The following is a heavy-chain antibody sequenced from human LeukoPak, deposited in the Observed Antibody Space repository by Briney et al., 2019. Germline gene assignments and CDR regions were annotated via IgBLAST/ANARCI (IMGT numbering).Heavy chain of an antibody. CDR1: GSSISPHH. Sequence: SETLSLTCSVSGSSISPHHWTWIRQAPGEGLEWMGYIYYRGTTNYSPSLKNRLTMSVDTSKNQISLKLTSVTAADTAVYYCARIQPSCPGLGFCSFDIWGQGTLATVSS. CDR2: IYYRGTT. V-gene: IGHV4-59*11. CDR3: ARIQPSCPGLGFCSFDI. J-gene: IGHJ3*02. D-gene: IGHD3-3*01.